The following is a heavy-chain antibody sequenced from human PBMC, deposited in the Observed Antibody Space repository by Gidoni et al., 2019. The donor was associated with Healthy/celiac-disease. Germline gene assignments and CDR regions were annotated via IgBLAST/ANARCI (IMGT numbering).Heavy chain of an antibody. Sequence: QVQLQQWGEGLLKPSETMSLTGAVYGGSFSGYYWIVEINHSGSTNYNPSLKSRVTISVDTSKNQFSLKRSSVTAADTDVYYCARVSRVPYSSSWDKRDYWGQGTLVTVSS. CDR1: GGSFSGYY. CDR3: ARVSRVPYSSSWDKRDY. V-gene: IGHV4-34*01. CDR2: INHSGST. J-gene: IGHJ4*02. D-gene: IGHD6-13*01.